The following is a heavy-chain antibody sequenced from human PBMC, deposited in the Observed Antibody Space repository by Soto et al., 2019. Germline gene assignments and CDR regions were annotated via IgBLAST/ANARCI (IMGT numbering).Heavy chain of an antibody. D-gene: IGHD2-21*02. J-gene: IGHJ6*02. CDR3: ARDGGHIVVVTAILYYYYYGMDV. CDR2: ISYDGSNK. V-gene: IGHV3-30-3*01. Sequence: PGGSLRLSCSASGFTFSSYAMHWVRPAPGKGLEWVAVISYDGSNKYYADSVKGRFTISRDNSKNTLYLQMNSLRAEDTAVYYCARDGGHIVVVTAILYYYYYGMDVWGQGTTVTVSS. CDR1: GFTFSSYA.